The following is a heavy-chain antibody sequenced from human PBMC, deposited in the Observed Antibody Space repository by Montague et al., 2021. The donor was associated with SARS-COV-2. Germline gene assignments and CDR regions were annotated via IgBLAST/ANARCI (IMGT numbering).Heavy chain of an antibody. CDR3: ARENSWNHYDWFDP. D-gene: IGHD1-20*01. V-gene: IGHV4-59*01. CDR2: IYYSGST. J-gene: IGHJ5*02. Sequence: SETLSLTCTVSGGSISSYYWSWIRQPPGKGLEWIGYIYYSGSTNYNPSLKSRVTISVDTSKNQFSLKLSSVTAADTAVYYCARENSWNHYDWFDPWGQGTLVTVSS. CDR1: GGSISSYY.